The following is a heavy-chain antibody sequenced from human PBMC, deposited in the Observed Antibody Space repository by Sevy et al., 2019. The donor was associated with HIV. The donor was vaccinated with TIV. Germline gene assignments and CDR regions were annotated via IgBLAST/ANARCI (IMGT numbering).Heavy chain of an antibody. J-gene: IGHJ4*02. D-gene: IGHD2-21*02. Sequence: SETLSLTCAVYGGSFSGYYWSWIRQPPGKGLEWIGEINHSGSTNYHPSLKSRVPISVDTSKNQFSLKLSSVTAADTAVYYCARGRSVVVTAHPYYYWGQGTLVTVSS. CDR1: GGSFSGYY. CDR2: INHSGST. V-gene: IGHV4-34*01. CDR3: ARGRSVVVTAHPYYY.